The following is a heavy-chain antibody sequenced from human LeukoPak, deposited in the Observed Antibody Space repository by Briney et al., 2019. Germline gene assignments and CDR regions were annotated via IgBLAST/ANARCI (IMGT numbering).Heavy chain of an antibody. V-gene: IGHV3-21*01. J-gene: IGHJ4*02. CDR3: ARDNYYDSSGYYYYFDY. CDR2: ISSSSIYI. CDR1: GFTFSSYT. Sequence: PGGSLRLSCAASGFTFSSYTMNWVRQAPGKGLEGVSSISSSSIYIYYADSVKGRFTIYRDNAKNSLYLQMNSLRAEDTAVYYCARDNYYDSSGYYYYFDYWGQGTLVTVSS. D-gene: IGHD3-22*01.